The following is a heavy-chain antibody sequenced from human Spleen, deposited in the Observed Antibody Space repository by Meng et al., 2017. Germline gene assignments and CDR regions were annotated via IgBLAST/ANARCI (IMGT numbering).Heavy chain of an antibody. CDR1: GYTFTYRY. D-gene: IGHD4-23*01. CDR2: ITPFNGNT. Sequence: QRQLVQAGAAVKKTGSSVKVSCKASGYTFTYRYLHWVRQAPGQALEWMGWITPFNGNTNYAQKFQDRVTITRDRSMSTAYMELSSLRSEDTAMYYCASNYGGNSEPSDAFDIWGQGTMVTVSS. V-gene: IGHV1-45*02. J-gene: IGHJ3*02. CDR3: ASNYGGNSEPSDAFDI.